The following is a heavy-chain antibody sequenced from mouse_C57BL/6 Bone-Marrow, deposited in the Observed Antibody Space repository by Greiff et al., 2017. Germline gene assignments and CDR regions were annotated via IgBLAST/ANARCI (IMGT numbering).Heavy chain of an antibody. CDR1: GFTFSDYG. J-gene: IGHJ4*01. V-gene: IGHV5-17*01. CDR3: ARGTTVARHYYAIGY. Sequence: EVMLVVSGGGLVKPGGSLKLSCAASGFTFSDYGMHWVRQAPEKGLEWVAYISSGSSTIYYADTVKGRFTISRDNAKNTLFLQMARLRSEDTAMYYCARGTTVARHYYAIGYWGQGTSVTVSS. D-gene: IGHD1-1*01. CDR2: ISSGSSTI.